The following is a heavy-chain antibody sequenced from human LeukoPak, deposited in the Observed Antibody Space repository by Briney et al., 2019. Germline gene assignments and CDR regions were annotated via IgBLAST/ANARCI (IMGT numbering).Heavy chain of an antibody. Sequence: ASVKVSCKASGYTFTGYYMHWVRQAPGQGLEWMGWISAYNGNTNYAQKLQGRVTMTTDTSTSTAYMELRSLRSDDTAVYYCARDSASGGYDFDYWGQGTLVTVSS. D-gene: IGHD5-12*01. CDR3: ARDSASGGYDFDY. CDR2: ISAYNGNT. J-gene: IGHJ4*02. CDR1: GYTFTGYY. V-gene: IGHV1-18*04.